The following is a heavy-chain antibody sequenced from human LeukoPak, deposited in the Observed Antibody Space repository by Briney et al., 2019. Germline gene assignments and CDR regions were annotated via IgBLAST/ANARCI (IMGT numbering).Heavy chain of an antibody. J-gene: IGHJ4*02. D-gene: IGHD4-17*01. CDR1: GGSISSYY. CDR3: AREGDYGDDAGS. Sequence: SETLSLTCTVSGGSISSYYWSWIRQPPGKGLEWIGYIYYSGSTNYNPSLKSRVTISVDTSKNQFSLKLSSVTAADTAVYYCAREGDYGDDAGSWGQGTLVTVSS. CDR2: IYYSGST. V-gene: IGHV4-59*12.